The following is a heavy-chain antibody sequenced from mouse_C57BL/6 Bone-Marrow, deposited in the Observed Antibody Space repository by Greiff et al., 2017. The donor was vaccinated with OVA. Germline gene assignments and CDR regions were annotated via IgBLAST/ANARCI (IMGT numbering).Heavy chain of an antibody. J-gene: IGHJ4*01. CDR2: IWSGGST. Sequence: VHLVESGPGLVQPSQSLSITCTVSGFSLTSYGVHWVRQSPGKGLEWLGVIWSGGSTDYNAAFISRLSISKDNSKSQVFFKMNSLQADDTAIYYCAIYGYDRDYYAMDYWGQGTSVTVSS. V-gene: IGHV2-2*01. D-gene: IGHD2-2*01. CDR1: GFSLTSYG. CDR3: AIYGYDRDYYAMDY.